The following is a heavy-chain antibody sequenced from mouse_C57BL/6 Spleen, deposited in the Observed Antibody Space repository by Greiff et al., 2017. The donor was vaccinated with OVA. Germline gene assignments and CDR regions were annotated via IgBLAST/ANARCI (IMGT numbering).Heavy chain of an antibody. V-gene: IGHV1-72*01. CDR1: GYTFTGYW. Sequence: QVQLQQPGAELVKPGASVKLSCKASGYTFTGYWMHWVKQRPGRGLEWIGRIDPNSGGTKYNEKFKSKVTIPVDKPSSTAYMQLSSLTSEDSAVYYCARTDYSNYDLDYWGKGTTLTVSS. CDR3: ARTDYSNYDLDY. D-gene: IGHD2-5*01. J-gene: IGHJ2*01. CDR2: IDPNSGGT.